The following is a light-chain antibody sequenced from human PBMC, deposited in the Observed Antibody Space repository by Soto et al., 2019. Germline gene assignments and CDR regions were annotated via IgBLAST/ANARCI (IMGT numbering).Light chain of an antibody. CDR1: QSISSW. J-gene: IGKJ1*01. CDR2: DAS. Sequence: DIQMTQSPSTLSASVGDRVTITCRASQSISSWLAWYQQKPGKAPKLLIYDASSLESGVPSRFRGSGSGPEFTLTSSSLQPDDFATYFCQQYNSYWTFGQGTKVEIK. V-gene: IGKV1-5*01. CDR3: QQYNSYWT.